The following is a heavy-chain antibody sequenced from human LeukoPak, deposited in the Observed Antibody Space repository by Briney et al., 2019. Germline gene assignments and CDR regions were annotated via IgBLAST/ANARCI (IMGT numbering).Heavy chain of an antibody. D-gene: IGHD3-10*01. CDR2: ISSSSSYI. CDR1: GFTFSSYS. J-gene: IGHJ4*02. CDR3: ARVQPEGDSGNYYGEFPDY. V-gene: IGHV3-21*01. Sequence: KPGGSLRLSCAASGFTFSSYSMNWVRQAPGKGLEWVSSISSSSSYIYYADSVKGRFTISRDNAKNSLYLQMNSLRAEDTAVFYCARVQPEGDSGNYYGEFPDYWGQGTLVTVSS.